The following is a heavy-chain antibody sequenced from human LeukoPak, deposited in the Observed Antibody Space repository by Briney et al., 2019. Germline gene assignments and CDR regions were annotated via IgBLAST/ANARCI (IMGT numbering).Heavy chain of an antibody. CDR1: GYTLTSYG. V-gene: IGHV1-18*01. Sequence: ASVKVSCKASGYTLTSYGISWVRQAPGQGLEWMGWISAYNGNTNYAQKLQGRVTMTTDTSTSTAYMELRSLRSDDTAVYYCASSTTVTEYYYYGMDVWGQGTTVTVSS. J-gene: IGHJ6*02. CDR3: ASSTTVTEYYYYGMDV. CDR2: ISAYNGNT. D-gene: IGHD4-17*01.